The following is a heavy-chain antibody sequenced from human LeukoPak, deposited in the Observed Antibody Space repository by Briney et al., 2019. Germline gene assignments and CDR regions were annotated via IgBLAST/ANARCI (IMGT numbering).Heavy chain of an antibody. CDR2: ISGSGGST. V-gene: IGHV3-23*01. D-gene: IGHD2-21*02. Sequence: GGSLRLSCAASGFTFSDYYMSWVRQAPGKGLEWVSAISGSGGSTYYADSVKGRFTISRDNSKNTLYLQMNSLRAEDTAVYYCAKVRGDSRGYWGQGTLVTVSS. CDR3: AKVRGDSRGY. J-gene: IGHJ4*02. CDR1: GFTFSDYY.